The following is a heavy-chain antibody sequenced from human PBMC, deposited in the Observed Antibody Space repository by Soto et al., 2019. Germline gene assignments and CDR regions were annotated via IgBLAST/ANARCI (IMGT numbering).Heavy chain of an antibody. CDR2: INPSGGST. Sequence: QVQLVQSGAEVKKPGASVKVSCKASGYTFTSYYMHWVRQAPGQGLEWMGIINPSGGSTSYAQKFQGRVTMTRDTSTSTVYMELSSLRSEDTAVYYCARGPGITMVRELGYGMDVWGQGTTVTVSS. CDR1: GYTFTSYY. J-gene: IGHJ6*02. D-gene: IGHD3-10*01. V-gene: IGHV1-46*01. CDR3: ARGPGITMVRELGYGMDV.